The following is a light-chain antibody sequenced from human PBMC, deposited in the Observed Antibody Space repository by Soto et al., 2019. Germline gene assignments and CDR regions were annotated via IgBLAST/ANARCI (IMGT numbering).Light chain of an antibody. CDR1: QSVSSSY. V-gene: IGKV3-20*01. J-gene: IGKJ4*01. Sequence: EIVLTQSPGTLSLSPGERATLSCRASQSVSSSYFAWYQQKPGQAPRLLIYGASNRATGIPDRFSGSGSRTDFTLTISRLEPEDFAVYYCQQYGSSPLTFGGGTKVEIK. CDR3: QQYGSSPLT. CDR2: GAS.